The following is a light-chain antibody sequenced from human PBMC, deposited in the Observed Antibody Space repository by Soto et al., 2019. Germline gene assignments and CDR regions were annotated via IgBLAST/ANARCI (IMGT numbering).Light chain of an antibody. J-gene: IGLJ1*01. V-gene: IGLV2-8*01. CDR1: SSDVGGYDY. CDR3: LSYAGTAYV. CDR2: EVT. Sequence: QSALTQPPSASGSPGQSVTISCTGTSSDVGGYDYVSWYQQYPGKTPKLMIFEVTKRPXXXXXXFXGXKXXXTASLTVSGLQAEDEADYYCLSYAGTAYVFGTGTKVTVL.